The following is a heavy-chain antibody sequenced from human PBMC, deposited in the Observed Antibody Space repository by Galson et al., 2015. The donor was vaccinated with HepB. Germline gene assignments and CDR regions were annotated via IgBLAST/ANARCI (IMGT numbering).Heavy chain of an antibody. CDR2: ISGGGGNT. Sequence: SLRLSCAASGFIFNNYAMTWVRQPPGKGLECVSSISGGGGNTFYSESVKGRFTISRDNSKNTLFLQMNSLRADDTAVYSCAKSLRHYPYDIDVWGPGTTVSVSS. V-gene: IGHV3-23*01. D-gene: IGHD1-26*01. CDR3: AKSLRHYPYDIDV. J-gene: IGHJ6*02. CDR1: GFIFNNYA.